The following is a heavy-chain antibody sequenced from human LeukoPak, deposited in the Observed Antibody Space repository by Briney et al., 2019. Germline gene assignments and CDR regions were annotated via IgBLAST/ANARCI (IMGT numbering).Heavy chain of an antibody. CDR1: GGSISSYY. Sequence: PSETLSLTCTVSGGSISSYYWSWIRQPPGKGLEWIGYIYYSGSTNYNASLTNRVTISVDTSKNQFSLKLSSVTAADTAVYYCARDLGTAAGFDHWGQGTLVTVSS. V-gene: IGHV4-59*01. D-gene: IGHD6-13*01. CDR3: ARDLGTAAGFDH. CDR2: IYYSGST. J-gene: IGHJ4*02.